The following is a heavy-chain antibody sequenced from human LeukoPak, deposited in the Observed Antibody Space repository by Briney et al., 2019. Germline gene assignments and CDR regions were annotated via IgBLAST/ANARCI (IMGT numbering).Heavy chain of an antibody. CDR2: IYYSGST. CDR1: GGSISSGDYY. CDR3: AREVLVPAAPFGYGMDV. V-gene: IGHV4-30-4*01. D-gene: IGHD2-2*01. J-gene: IGHJ6*02. Sequence: SETLSLTCTVSGGSISSGDYYWSWIRQPPGKGLEWIGYIYYSGSTYYNPSLKSRVTISVDTSKNQFSLKLSPVTAADTAVYYCAREVLVPAAPFGYGMDVWGQGTTVTVSS.